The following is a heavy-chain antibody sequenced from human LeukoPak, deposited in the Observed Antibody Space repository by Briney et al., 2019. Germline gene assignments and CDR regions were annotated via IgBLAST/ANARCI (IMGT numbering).Heavy chain of an antibody. CDR2: IYYSGST. V-gene: IGHV4-61*01. Sequence: SETLSLTCTVSGGSISNTLYYWTWIRQPPGKGLEWIGYIYYSGSTNYNPSLKSRVTISVDTSKNQFSLKLSSVTAADTAVYYCAAGSESYDTRGYSYYFDYWGQGTLVTVSS. CDR3: AAGSESYDTRGYSYYFDY. J-gene: IGHJ4*02. CDR1: GGSISNTLYY. D-gene: IGHD3-22*01.